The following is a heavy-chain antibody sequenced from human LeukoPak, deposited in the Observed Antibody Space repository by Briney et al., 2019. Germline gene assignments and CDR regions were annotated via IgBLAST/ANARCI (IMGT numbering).Heavy chain of an antibody. CDR1: GFTFSSYA. CDR3: AREDIAIDY. CDR2: ISYDGSNK. V-gene: IGHV3-30-3*01. J-gene: IGHJ4*02. D-gene: IGHD2-15*01. Sequence: AGGSLRLSCAASGFTFSSYAMHWVRQAPGKGLEWVAVISYDGSNKYYADSVKGRFTISRDNSKNTLYLQMNSLRAEDTAVYYCAREDIAIDYWGQGTLVTVSS.